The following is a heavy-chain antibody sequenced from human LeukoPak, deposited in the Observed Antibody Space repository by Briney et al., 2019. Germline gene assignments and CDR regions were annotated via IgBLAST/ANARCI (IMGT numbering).Heavy chain of an antibody. CDR1: GGSISSGGYY. CDR3: ARGLRAFGVAMGLAYFDY. J-gene: IGHJ4*02. Sequence: SQTLSLTCTVSGGSISSGGYYWSWIRQHPGKGLEWIGYIYYSGSTYYNPSLKSRVTISVDTSKNQFSLKLSSVTAADTAVYYCARGLRAFGVAMGLAYFDYWGQGTLVTVSS. CDR2: IYYSGST. D-gene: IGHD3-3*01. V-gene: IGHV4-31*03.